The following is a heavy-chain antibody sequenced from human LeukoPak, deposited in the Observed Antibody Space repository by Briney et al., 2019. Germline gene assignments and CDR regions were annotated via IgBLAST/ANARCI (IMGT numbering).Heavy chain of an antibody. Sequence: GGSLRLSCAASGFTFSSYSMNWVSQAPGKGLEWVSSISSSSSYIYYADSVKGRFTISRDNAKNSLYLQMNSLRAEDTAVYYCARGGRDYGFLFVYWGQGTLVTVSS. CDR2: ISSSSSYI. V-gene: IGHV3-21*01. CDR3: ARGGRDYGFLFVY. D-gene: IGHD4-17*01. J-gene: IGHJ4*02. CDR1: GFTFSSYS.